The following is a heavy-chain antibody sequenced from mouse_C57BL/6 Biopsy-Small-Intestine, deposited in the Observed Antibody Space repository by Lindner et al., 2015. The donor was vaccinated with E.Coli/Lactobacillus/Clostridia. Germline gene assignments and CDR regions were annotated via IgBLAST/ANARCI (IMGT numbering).Heavy chain of an antibody. CDR1: GFMFSRYG. CDR3: ARARDYYASGTYYL. CDR2: ISAHNGNT. D-gene: IGHD1-1*01. Sequence: SVKVSCKGSGFMFSRYGFSWVRQAPGQGLEWMGWISAHNGNTRYTQKFQGRVTMTTDTSTSTAYMELRSLGSDDTAVYYCARARDYYASGTYYLWGQGTLVTVSS. J-gene: IGHJ4*01. V-gene: IGHV1-7*01.